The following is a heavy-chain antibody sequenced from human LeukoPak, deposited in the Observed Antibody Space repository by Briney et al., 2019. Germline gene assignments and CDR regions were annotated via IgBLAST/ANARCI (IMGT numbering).Heavy chain of an antibody. Sequence: GGSLRLSCAASGFTFSSSAMSWVRQAPGEGLEWVSTISGSGGSTYYYADSVKGRFTISRDNSKNTLYLQMNSLRAEDTAVYYCAKVSGYCTNDVSFSYYWGQGTLVTVSS. J-gene: IGHJ4*02. CDR1: GFTFSSSA. CDR3: AKVSGYCTNDVSFSYY. CDR2: ISGSGGST. V-gene: IGHV3-23*01. D-gene: IGHD2-8*01.